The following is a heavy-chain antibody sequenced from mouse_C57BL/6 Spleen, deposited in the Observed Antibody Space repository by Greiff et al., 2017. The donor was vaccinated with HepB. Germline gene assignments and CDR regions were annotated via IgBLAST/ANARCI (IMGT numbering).Heavy chain of an antibody. Sequence: QVHVKQSGAELARPGASVKMSCKASGYTFTSYTMHWVKQRPGQGLEWIGYINPSSGYTKYNQKFKDKATLTADKSSSTAYMQLSSLTSEDSAVYYCARYRYFDVWGTGTTVTVSS. CDR3: ARYRYFDV. CDR2: INPSSGYT. V-gene: IGHV1-4*01. J-gene: IGHJ1*03. CDR1: GYTFTSYT.